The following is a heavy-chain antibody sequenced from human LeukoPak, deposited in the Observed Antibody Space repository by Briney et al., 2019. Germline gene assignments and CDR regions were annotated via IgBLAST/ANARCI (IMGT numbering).Heavy chain of an antibody. CDR1: GFNFRDYG. Sequence: PGGSLRLSCAASGFNFRDYGMHWVRRTPGKGLEWVAFIRSDGSDKYYADSVKGRFTISRDNSKNTLYLQMNSLTTDDTAVYYCAIPGDYWGQGTLVTVSS. J-gene: IGHJ4*02. CDR3: AIPGDY. CDR2: IRSDGSDK. V-gene: IGHV3-30*02.